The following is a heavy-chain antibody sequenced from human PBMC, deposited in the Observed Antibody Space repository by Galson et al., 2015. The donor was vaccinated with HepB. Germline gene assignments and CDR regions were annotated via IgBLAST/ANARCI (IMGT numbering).Heavy chain of an antibody. Sequence: RLSCAASGFTFSSYGMHWVRQAPGKGLEWVAVISYDGSNKYYADSVKGRFTISRDNSKNTLYLQMNSLRAEDTAVYYCARDRRPSAGYSSSWYQVGWYFDLWGRGTLVTVSS. CDR1: GFTFSSYG. D-gene: IGHD6-13*01. CDR2: ISYDGSNK. J-gene: IGHJ2*01. V-gene: IGHV3-30*03. CDR3: ARDRRPSAGYSSSWYQVGWYFDL.